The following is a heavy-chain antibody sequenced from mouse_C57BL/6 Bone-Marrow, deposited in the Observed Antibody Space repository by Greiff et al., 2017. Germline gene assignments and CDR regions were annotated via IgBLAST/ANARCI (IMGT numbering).Heavy chain of an antibody. Sequence: EVMLVESGGDLVKPGGSLKLSCAASGFTFSSYGMSWVRQTPDKRLEWVATISSGGSYTYYPDSVKGRFTISSDNAKNTLYLTMSSLKSEDTAMYYCARRFYYGYGGPFYAMDYWGQGTSVTVSS. CDR1: GFTFSSYG. CDR3: ARRFYYGYGGPFYAMDY. V-gene: IGHV5-6*02. D-gene: IGHD2-2*01. CDR2: ISSGGSYT. J-gene: IGHJ4*01.